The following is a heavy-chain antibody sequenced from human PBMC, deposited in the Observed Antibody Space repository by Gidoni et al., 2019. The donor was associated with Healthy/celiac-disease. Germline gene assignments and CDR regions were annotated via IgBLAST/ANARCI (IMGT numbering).Heavy chain of an antibody. CDR2: IYGGGST. D-gene: IGHD3-22*01. J-gene: IGHJ3*02. CDR1: GFTVSSHY. V-gene: IGHV3-53*01. Sequence: VQLVESGGGLIQPGGSLRLSCAASGFTVSSHYMGWVRQAPGKGLEWVSVIYGGGSTYYADSVKGRFTISRDNSKNTLYLQMNSLRAEDTAVYYCAREVYYYDSSGYRDAFDIWGQGTMVTVSS. CDR3: AREVYYYDSSGYRDAFDI.